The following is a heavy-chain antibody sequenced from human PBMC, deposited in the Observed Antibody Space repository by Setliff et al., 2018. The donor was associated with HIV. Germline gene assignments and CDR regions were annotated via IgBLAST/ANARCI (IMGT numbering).Heavy chain of an antibody. Sequence: GASVKVSCKVSDVTPSNYALNWVRQAPGQGLEWMGAIIPVFATANYAQKFQGRVTITADESTLTAYMELSSLTSEDTAVYFCARGTGSYSYFDSWGLGTLVTVSS. V-gene: IGHV1-69*13. J-gene: IGHJ4*02. CDR2: IIPVFATA. CDR1: DVTPSNYA. D-gene: IGHD1-26*01. CDR3: ARGTGSYSYFDS.